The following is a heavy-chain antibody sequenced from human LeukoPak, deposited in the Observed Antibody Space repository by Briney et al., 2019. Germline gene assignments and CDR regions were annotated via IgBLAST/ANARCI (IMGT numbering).Heavy chain of an antibody. D-gene: IGHD2-8*01. CDR1: GYIFTGYY. V-gene: IGHV1-2*04. CDR3: SRGLINGHDFDY. CDR2: INPNSGGT. Sequence: ASVNVSCKASGYIFTGYYMHWVRQVPGQGLEWMGWINPNSGGTIYAQKFQGWVTMTRDTSTSTAYLDLNRLTSDDTAIYYCSRGLINGHDFDYWGQGTVVTVSS. J-gene: IGHJ4*02.